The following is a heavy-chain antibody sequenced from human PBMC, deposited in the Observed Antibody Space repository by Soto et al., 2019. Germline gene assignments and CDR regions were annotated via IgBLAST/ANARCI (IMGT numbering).Heavy chain of an antibody. CDR3: ERASGGSLKKWLMFDF. D-gene: IGHD3-10*01. Sequence: QVQLVQSAAEVKPPGASVKVSCKASGYNFTRYGFSWVRQAPGQGLEWMGWISAYSVDTNYAQKFQGRVSMTTDTSTSTAYMELRSRRSDDTAVYYCERASGGSLKKWLMFDFWGQGTLVTVSS. CDR1: GYNFTRYG. CDR2: ISAYSVDT. J-gene: IGHJ4*02. V-gene: IGHV1-18*01.